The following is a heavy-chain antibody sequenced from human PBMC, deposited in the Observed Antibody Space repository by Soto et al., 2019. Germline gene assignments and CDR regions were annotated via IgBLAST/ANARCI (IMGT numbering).Heavy chain of an antibody. CDR2: IYPGDSDT. CDR3: ARADGGPGKIYGMDV. CDR1: GYSFTSYW. V-gene: IGHV5-51*01. Sequence: PGESLKISCKGSGYSFTSYWIGWVRQMPGKGLEWMGIIYPGDSDTRYSPSFQGQVTISADKSISTAYLQWRSLKASDTAMYYCARADGGPGKIYGMDVWGQGAPVTVSS. D-gene: IGHD3-16*01. J-gene: IGHJ6*02.